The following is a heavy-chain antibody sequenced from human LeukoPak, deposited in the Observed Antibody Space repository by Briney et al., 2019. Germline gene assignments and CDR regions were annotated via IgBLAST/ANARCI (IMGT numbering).Heavy chain of an antibody. CDR1: GGTFSSYA. Sequence: SVKVSCKASGGTFSSYAISWVRQAPGQGLEWMGRIIPILGTANYAQKFQGRVTITTDESTSTAYMELSSLRSEDTAVYYCARANRSRLYFDYWGQGTLVTVSS. D-gene: IGHD1-1*01. CDR2: IIPILGTA. V-gene: IGHV1-69*11. J-gene: IGHJ4*02. CDR3: ARANRSRLYFDY.